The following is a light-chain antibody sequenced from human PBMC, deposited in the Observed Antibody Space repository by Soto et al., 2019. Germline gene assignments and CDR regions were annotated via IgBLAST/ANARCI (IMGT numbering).Light chain of an antibody. CDR3: AAWDDSLSGRV. CDR1: SSNIGSYY. Sequence: QSVLTQPPSASGTPGQRVTISCSGSSSNIGSYYVYWYQQLPGTAPKLLIYRNNQRLSGVPDRFSGSKSGTSASLAISGLRSEDAADYYWAAWDDSLSGRVFGPGTKLTVL. V-gene: IGLV1-47*01. CDR2: RNN. J-gene: IGLJ1*01.